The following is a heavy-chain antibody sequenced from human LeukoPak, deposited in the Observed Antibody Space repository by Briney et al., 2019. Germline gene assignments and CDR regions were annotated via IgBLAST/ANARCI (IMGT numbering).Heavy chain of an antibody. J-gene: IGHJ4*02. CDR2: VHYSGST. V-gene: IGHV4-39*02. CDR1: GGSISSRTYY. D-gene: IGHD3-22*01. Sequence: SETLSLTCTVSGGSISSRTYYWAWIRQPPGKGLEWIGSVHYSGSTFYNPSLKRRVTISVDTSKSQFSLKLRSVTAADTAVYYCAREDGSAWSVDLTDYWRQGTLVTVSS. CDR3: AREDGSAWSVDLTDY.